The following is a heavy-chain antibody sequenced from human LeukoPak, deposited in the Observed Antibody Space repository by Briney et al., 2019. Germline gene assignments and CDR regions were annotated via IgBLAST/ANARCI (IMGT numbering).Heavy chain of an antibody. D-gene: IGHD3-22*01. V-gene: IGHV4-38-2*02. CDR1: GYSISGGYY. J-gene: IGHJ4*02. Sequence: PSETLSLTCTVSGYSISGGYYWGWIRQPPEKGLEWIGSIFHSGSTYYNPSLKTRVTISGDTSKRQFPLKLSSVTAADTAMYYCARSYDSSGYYFFWGQGTLVTVSS. CDR3: ARSYDSSGYYFF. CDR2: IFHSGST.